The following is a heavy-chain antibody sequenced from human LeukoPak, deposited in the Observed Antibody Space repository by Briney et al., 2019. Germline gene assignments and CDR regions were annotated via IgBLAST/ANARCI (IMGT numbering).Heavy chain of an antibody. CDR2: IRSKAYGGTT. V-gene: IGHV3-49*03. CDR3: TRDLLGYSGYEGYYYYGMDV. Sequence: GGSLRLSCTASGFTFGDYAMSWFRQAPGKGLEWVGFIRSKAYGGTTEYAASVKGRFTISRDDSKSIAYLQMNSLKTEDTAVYYCTRDLLGYSGYEGYYYYGMDVWGQGTTVTVSS. J-gene: IGHJ6*02. D-gene: IGHD5-12*01. CDR1: GFTFGDYA.